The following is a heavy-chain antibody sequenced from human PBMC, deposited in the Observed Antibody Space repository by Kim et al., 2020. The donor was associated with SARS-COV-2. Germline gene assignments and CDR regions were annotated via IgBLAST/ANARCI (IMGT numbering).Heavy chain of an antibody. V-gene: IGHV4-39*01. CDR2: IYYSGST. Sequence: SETLSLTCTVSGGSISRSSYYWGWIRQPPGKGLEWIGSIYYSGSTYYNPSLKSRVTISVDTSKNQFSLKLSSVTAADTAVYYCARRSPHDYPLYYFDYWGQGTLGTVSS. D-gene: IGHD4-17*01. J-gene: IGHJ4*02. CDR3: ARRSPHDYPLYYFDY. CDR1: GGSISRSSYY.